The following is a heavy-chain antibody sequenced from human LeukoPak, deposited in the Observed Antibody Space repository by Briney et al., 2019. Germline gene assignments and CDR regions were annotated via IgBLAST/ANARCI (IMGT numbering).Heavy chain of an antibody. J-gene: IGHJ4*02. CDR3: ARDYGFTMGPFDY. V-gene: IGHV3-74*01. CDR1: GFTFSSHW. CDR2: INSDGSSI. D-gene: IGHD3-10*01. Sequence: GGSLRLSCAASGFTFSSHWMHWVRQAPGKGLVWVSRINSDGSSISYADSVKGRFTISRDNAKNTLYLQMNSLRAEDTAVYYCARDYGFTMGPFDYWGQGTLVTVSS.